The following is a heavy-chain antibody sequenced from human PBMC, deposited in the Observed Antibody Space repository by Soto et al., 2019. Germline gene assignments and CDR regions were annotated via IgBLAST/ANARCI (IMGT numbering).Heavy chain of an antibody. D-gene: IGHD3-10*01. CDR3: ASTTMVRGVIAFPWAFDI. Sequence: QLQLQESGPGLVKPSETLSLTCTVSGGSISSSSYYWGWIRQPPGKGLEWIGSIYYSGSTYYNPSLKSRVTISVDTSKNQFSLKLSSVTAADTAVYYCASTTMVRGVIAFPWAFDIWGQGTMVTVSS. J-gene: IGHJ3*02. CDR2: IYYSGST. CDR1: GGSISSSSYY. V-gene: IGHV4-39*01.